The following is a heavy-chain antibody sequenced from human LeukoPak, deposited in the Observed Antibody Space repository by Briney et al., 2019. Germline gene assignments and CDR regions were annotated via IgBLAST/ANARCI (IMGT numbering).Heavy chain of an antibody. CDR1: GDSISSGSYY. Sequence: PSETLSLTCTVSGDSISSGSYYWSWIRQPAGKGLEWIGRIYTSGSTNYNPSLKSRVTISVDTSKNQFSLKLSSVTAADTAVYYCARGLLWFGELFDYWGQGTLVTVSS. D-gene: IGHD3-10*01. J-gene: IGHJ4*02. CDR2: IYTSGST. V-gene: IGHV4-61*02. CDR3: ARGLLWFGELFDY.